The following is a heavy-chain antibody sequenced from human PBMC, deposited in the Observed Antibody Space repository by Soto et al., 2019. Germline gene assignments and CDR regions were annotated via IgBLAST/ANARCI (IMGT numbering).Heavy chain of an antibody. CDR3: AKGVGANPAYYGMDV. V-gene: IGHV3-23*01. CDR1: GFTFSSYA. Sequence: EVQLLESGGGLVQPGGSLRLSCAASGFTFSSYAMSWVRQAPGKGLEWVSAISGSGGSTYYADSVKGRFTISRDNSQNTLYLQMNSLRAEDTAVYYCAKGVGANPAYYGMDVWGQGTTVTVSS. CDR2: ISGSGGST. D-gene: IGHD1-26*01. J-gene: IGHJ6*02.